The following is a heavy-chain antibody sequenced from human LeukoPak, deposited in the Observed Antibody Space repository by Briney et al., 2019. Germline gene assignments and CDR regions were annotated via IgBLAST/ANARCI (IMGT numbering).Heavy chain of an antibody. Sequence: GGSLRLSCAASGFTFSSYGMHWVRQAPGKGLEWVAFIRYDGSNQYYADSVKGRFTISRDNAKNSLYLQMNSLRAEDTAVYYCAREPPDYYDSSGFDYWGQGTLVTVSS. V-gene: IGHV3-30*02. CDR1: GFTFSSYG. CDR3: AREPPDYYDSSGFDY. J-gene: IGHJ4*02. CDR2: IRYDGSNQ. D-gene: IGHD3-22*01.